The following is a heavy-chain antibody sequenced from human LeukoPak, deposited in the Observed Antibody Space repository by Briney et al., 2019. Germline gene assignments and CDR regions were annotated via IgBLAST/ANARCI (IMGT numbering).Heavy chain of an antibody. CDR3: ARDHVEVAATDY. J-gene: IGHJ4*02. D-gene: IGHD6-19*01. CDR1: GYSISSGYY. CDR2: IYHSGST. V-gene: IGHV4-38-2*02. Sequence: SETLSLTCTVSGYSISSGYYWDWVRQPPGKGLEWIGSIYHSGSTYYNPSLKSRVTISVDTSKNQFSLKLSSVTAADTAVYYCARDHVEVAATDYWGQGTLVTVSS.